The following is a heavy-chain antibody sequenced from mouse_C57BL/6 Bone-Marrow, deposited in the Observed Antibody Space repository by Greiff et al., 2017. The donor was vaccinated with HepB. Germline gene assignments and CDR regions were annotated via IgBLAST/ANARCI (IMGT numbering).Heavy chain of an antibody. CDR1: GYTFTEYT. CDR3: ARHEDRGDLLWSYFDY. CDR2: FYPGSGSI. Sequence: VQLQQSGAELVKPGASVKLSCKASGYTFTEYTIHWVKQRSGQGLEWIGWFYPGSGSIKYNEKFKDKATLTADKSSSTVYMELSRLTSEDSAVYFCARHEDRGDLLWSYFDYWGQGTTLTVSS. V-gene: IGHV1-62-2*01. D-gene: IGHD2-1*01. J-gene: IGHJ2*01.